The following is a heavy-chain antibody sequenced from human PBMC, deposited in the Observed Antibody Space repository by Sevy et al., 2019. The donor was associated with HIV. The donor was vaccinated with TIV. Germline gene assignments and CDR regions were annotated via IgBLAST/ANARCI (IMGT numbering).Heavy chain of an antibody. CDR2: ISAHNGDT. J-gene: IGHJ4*02. D-gene: IGHD2-15*01. Sequence: ASVKVSCKASGYSFTRYGISWVRQAPGQGLEWMGWISAHNGDTNYAQKFQGRITMTTDTSTSTAYMELRSLRSDDTAVYYCARDCCSGGSCYGALAYWGQGTLVTVSS. CDR1: GYSFTRYG. V-gene: IGHV1-18*01. CDR3: ARDCCSGGSCYGALAY.